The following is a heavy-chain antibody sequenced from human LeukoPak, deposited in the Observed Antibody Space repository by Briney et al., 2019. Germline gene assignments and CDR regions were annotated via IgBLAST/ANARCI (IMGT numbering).Heavy chain of an antibody. D-gene: IGHD2-8*01. Sequence: ASVKVSCKASGYTFTSYDINWVRQATGQGLEWMGWMNPNSGNTGYAQKFQGRVTMTRNTSISTAYMELSSLRSEDTAVYYCARGGCTNGVCSPRYNWFDPWAREPWSPSPQ. CDR1: GYTFTSYD. V-gene: IGHV1-8*01. CDR2: MNPNSGNT. CDR3: ARGGCTNGVCSPRYNWFDP. J-gene: IGHJ5*02.